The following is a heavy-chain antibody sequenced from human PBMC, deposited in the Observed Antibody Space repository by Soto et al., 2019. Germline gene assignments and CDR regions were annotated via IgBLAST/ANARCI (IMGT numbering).Heavy chain of an antibody. D-gene: IGHD1-26*01. Sequence: VQLVESGGGLVQPGGSLRLSCAASGFTFSSYWMSWVRQAQGKGLEWVANIKGDGSDKVYVDSVKGRFTISRDNAKNSLYLQMNSLRAEDTAVYYCTKSMVGATNWFDPWGQGTLVTVSS. J-gene: IGHJ5*02. CDR3: TKSMVGATNWFDP. CDR1: GFTFSSYW. CDR2: IKGDGSDK. V-gene: IGHV3-7*01.